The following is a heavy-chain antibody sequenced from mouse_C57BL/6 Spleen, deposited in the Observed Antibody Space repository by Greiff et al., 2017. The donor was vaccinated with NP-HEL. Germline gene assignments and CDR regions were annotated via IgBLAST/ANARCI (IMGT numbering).Heavy chain of an antibody. CDR2: ISSGGSYT. CDR1: GFTFSSYG. V-gene: IGHV5-6*01. D-gene: IGHD1-1*01. J-gene: IGHJ2*01. CDR3: ARQEEVYYYGSGYYFDY. Sequence: EVKLMESGGDLVKPGGSLKLSCAASGFTFSSYGMSWVRQTPDKRLEWVATISSGGSYTYYPDSVKGRFTISRDNAKNTLYLQMSSLKSEDTAMYYCARQEEVYYYGSGYYFDYWGQGTTLTVSS.